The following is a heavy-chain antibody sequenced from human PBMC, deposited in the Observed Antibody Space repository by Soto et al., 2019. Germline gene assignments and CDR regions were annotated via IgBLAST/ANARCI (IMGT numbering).Heavy chain of an antibody. V-gene: IGHV4-39*01. CDR1: GESISSSSYY. CDR2: IYYSGRT. Sequence: SETLSLTCIVSGESISSSSYYWGWIRQPPGKGLEWIGSIYYSGRTYYNPSFKSRVTISIDTSKNQFSLKLSSVTATDTAVYYCARQRTTVVTQAYFDHWGQGALVTVPP. D-gene: IGHD2-21*02. CDR3: ARQRTTVVTQAYFDH. J-gene: IGHJ4*02.